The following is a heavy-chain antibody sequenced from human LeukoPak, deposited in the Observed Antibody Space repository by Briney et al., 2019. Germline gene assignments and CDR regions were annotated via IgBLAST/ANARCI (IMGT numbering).Heavy chain of an antibody. J-gene: IGHJ6*02. V-gene: IGHV1-18*01. CDR1: GYTFTSYG. D-gene: IGHD5-18*01. Sequence: ASVKVSCKASGYTFTSYGISWLRQAPGQGLEWVGWVSAHSGNTKYAERVQGRASMTADTSTSTAYMELRSLRSDDTALYYCARVSCGYNCHYAMDVWGQGTTVTVSS. CDR3: ARVSCGYNCHYAMDV. CDR2: VSAHSGNT.